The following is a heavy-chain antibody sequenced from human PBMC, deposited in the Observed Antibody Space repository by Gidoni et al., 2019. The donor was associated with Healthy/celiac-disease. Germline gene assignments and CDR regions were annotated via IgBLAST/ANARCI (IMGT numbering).Heavy chain of an antibody. D-gene: IGHD2-2*01. V-gene: IGHV4-34*01. CDR2: INHSGST. J-gene: IGHJ4*02. CDR1: GGSFSGYY. CDR3: ARWGRQLLLRRRGPIDY. Sequence: QVQLQQWGAGLLKPSATLSLTCAVYGGSFSGYYWSWIRQPPGKGLEWIGEINHSGSTNYNPSLKSRVTISVDTSKNQFSLKLSSVTAADTAVYYCARWGRQLLLRRRGPIDYWGQGTLVTVSS.